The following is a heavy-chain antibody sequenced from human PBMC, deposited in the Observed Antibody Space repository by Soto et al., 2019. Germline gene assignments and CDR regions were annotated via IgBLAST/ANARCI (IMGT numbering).Heavy chain of an antibody. Sequence: QVQLQESGPGLVKPSETLSLTCTVSGGSISSYYWSWIRQPAGKGLEWIGRIYTSGSTNYNPSLKSRVTMSVDTSENQFSLKLSSVTAADTAVYYCARDIVVVVAPDYYYYYGMDVWGQGTTVTVSS. V-gene: IGHV4-4*07. CDR2: IYTSGST. CDR3: ARDIVVVVAPDYYYYYGMDV. CDR1: GGSISSYY. D-gene: IGHD2-15*01. J-gene: IGHJ6*02.